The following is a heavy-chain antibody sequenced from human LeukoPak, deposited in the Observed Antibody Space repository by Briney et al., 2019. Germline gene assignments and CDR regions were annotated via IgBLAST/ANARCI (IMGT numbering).Heavy chain of an antibody. CDR1: GGSISSSSYY. CDR2: IYYSGST. D-gene: IGHD4-23*01. J-gene: IGHJ6*03. V-gene: IGHV4-39*07. Sequence: SETLSLTCTVFGGSISSSSYYWGWIRQPPGKGLEWIGSIYYSGSTYYNPSLKSRVTISVDTSKNQFSLKLSSVTAADTAVYYCARSTVVKAAYYYYYMDVWGKGTTVTVSS. CDR3: ARSTVVKAAYYYYYMDV.